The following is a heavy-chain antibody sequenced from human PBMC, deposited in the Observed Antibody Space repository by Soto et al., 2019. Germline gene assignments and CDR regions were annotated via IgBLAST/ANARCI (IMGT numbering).Heavy chain of an antibody. CDR3: ARVRGHDFDI. CDR1: GDSINNADYY. Sequence: QVQLQESGPGLVKPSQTLSLNCSVSGDSINNADYYWSWIRQHAGRGLEWIGYIHYSGTTYYNPSLPSRVTISMDTSKNQFSLEMSSVTAADTAVYYCARVRGHDFDIRGQGTMVTVSS. D-gene: IGHD3-10*01. J-gene: IGHJ3*02. CDR2: IHYSGTT. V-gene: IGHV4-31*03.